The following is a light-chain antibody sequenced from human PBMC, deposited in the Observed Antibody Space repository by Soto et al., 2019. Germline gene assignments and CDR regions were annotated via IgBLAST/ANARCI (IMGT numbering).Light chain of an antibody. Sequence: EIVLTQSPGTLSLSPGDRATLSCRASQRVSSGYLAWYQQKPGQAPRLLIYGASSRATGIPDRFSGRGSGTDFTLTISRLEPEDFAVYYCQQYGSSPPSSTFGQGTRLEIK. CDR2: GAS. CDR1: QRVSSGY. V-gene: IGKV3-20*01. CDR3: QQYGSSPPSST. J-gene: IGKJ5*01.